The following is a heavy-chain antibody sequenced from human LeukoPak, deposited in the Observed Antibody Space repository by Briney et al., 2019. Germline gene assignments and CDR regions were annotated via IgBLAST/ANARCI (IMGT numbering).Heavy chain of an antibody. J-gene: IGHJ4*02. Sequence: GGSLRLSCSASGLTFSNYAMHWDRQSPGKGPEYVSAISTTGGSTYYADSVKGRFTISRDNSKNTLYLQMSSLTAEDTAVYYCVKGWLQAVGNFCWGPGTLVTVSS. V-gene: IGHV3-64D*06. CDR2: ISTTGGST. CDR1: GLTFSNYA. D-gene: IGHD5-24*01. CDR3: VKGWLQAVGNFC.